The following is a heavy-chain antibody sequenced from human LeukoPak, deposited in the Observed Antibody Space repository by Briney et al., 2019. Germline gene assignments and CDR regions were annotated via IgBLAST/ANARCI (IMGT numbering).Heavy chain of an antibody. D-gene: IGHD4-17*01. CDR2: MNPNSANT. CDR3: TRGGRGVYGDYFDY. Sequence: ASVKVSCKASGYTFTSYDINWVRQATGQGLEWMGWMNPNSANTGYAQKFQGRLTMTRNSSISTAYMELSSLRSEDTAVYYCTRGGRGVYGDYFDYWGQGTLVTVSS. V-gene: IGHV1-8*01. J-gene: IGHJ4*02. CDR1: GYTFTSYD.